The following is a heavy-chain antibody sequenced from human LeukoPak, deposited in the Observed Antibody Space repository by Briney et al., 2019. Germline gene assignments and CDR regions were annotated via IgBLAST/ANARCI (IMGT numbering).Heavy chain of an antibody. CDR1: GFTFSSYA. D-gene: IGHD3/OR15-3a*01. Sequence: PGGSLRLSCAASGFTFSSYAMSWVRQAPGKGLEWVSAISGSGGSTYYADSAKGRFTISRDNSKNTLYLQMNSLRAEDTAVYYCARVRGTRHPSGGYFQHWGQGTLVTVSS. CDR2: ISGSGGST. V-gene: IGHV3-23*01. J-gene: IGHJ1*01. CDR3: ARVRGTRHPSGGYFQH.